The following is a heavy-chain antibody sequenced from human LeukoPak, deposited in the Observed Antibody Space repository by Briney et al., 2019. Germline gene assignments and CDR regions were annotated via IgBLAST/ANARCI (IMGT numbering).Heavy chain of an antibody. Sequence: PSETLSLTSTVSGGSISSYYWSWIRQPPGKGLEWIGYIYYSGSTNYNPSLKSRVTISVDTSKNQFSLKLSSVTAADTAVYYCTTGTTQDDYWGQGTLVTVSS. CDR1: GGSISSYY. J-gene: IGHJ4*02. CDR3: TTGTTQDDY. CDR2: IYYSGST. V-gene: IGHV4-59*01. D-gene: IGHD1-1*01.